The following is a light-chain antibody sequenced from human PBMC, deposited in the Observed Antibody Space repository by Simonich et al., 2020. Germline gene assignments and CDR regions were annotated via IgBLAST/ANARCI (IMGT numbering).Light chain of an antibody. CDR2: DVS. CDR1: SSDVGGYNY. Sequence: QSALTQPASVSGSPGQSITISCTGTSSDVGGYNYVSWYQQHPGKAPKLMIYDVSHLPSGVSNRFSGSKSGNTASLTISGLQAEDEADYYCSSYTSSSTWVFGGGTKLTVL. CDR3: SSYTSSSTWV. V-gene: IGLV2-14*03. J-gene: IGLJ3*02.